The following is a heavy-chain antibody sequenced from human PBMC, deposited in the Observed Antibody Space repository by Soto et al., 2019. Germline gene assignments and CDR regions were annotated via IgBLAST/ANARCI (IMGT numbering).Heavy chain of an antibody. CDR2: ISSSSSTI. CDR1: GLTFSFYG. Sequence: EVQLVESGGGLVQPGGSLRLSCAASGLTFSFYGMNWVRQAPGKGLEWVSYISSSSSTIYYADSVKGRFTSSRDNARNSLSLQMNSLRDEDTAVYYCARLDYGEYAIFDLCGQGTLVIVSS. V-gene: IGHV3-48*02. J-gene: IGHJ4*02. CDR3: ARLDYGEYAIFDL. D-gene: IGHD4-17*01.